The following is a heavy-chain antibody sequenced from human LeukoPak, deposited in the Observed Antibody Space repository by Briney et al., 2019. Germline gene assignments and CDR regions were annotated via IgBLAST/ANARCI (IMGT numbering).Heavy chain of an antibody. Sequence: GGSLRLSCAASGFTFSDAWMTWVRLAPGKGLEWVGRIKSQTDGGTKDYAAPVKGRFTISRDDSKNTLYLQMNSLKTEDTAMYYCTTLGYSYGQFDYWGQGTLVTVSS. J-gene: IGHJ4*02. CDR1: GFTFSDAW. CDR3: TTLGYSYGQFDY. CDR2: IKSQTDGGTK. D-gene: IGHD5-18*01. V-gene: IGHV3-15*01.